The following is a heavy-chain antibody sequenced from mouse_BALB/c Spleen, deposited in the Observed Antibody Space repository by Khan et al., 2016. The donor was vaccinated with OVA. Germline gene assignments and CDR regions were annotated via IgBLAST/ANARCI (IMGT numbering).Heavy chain of an antibody. D-gene: IGHD1-1*02. J-gene: IGHJ1*01. CDR3: ASGGYWYFDV. CDR1: GYTFTKYG. CDR2: INTYTGEP. V-gene: IGHV9-3-1*01. Sequence: QIQLVQSGPELKKPGETVKISCKASGYTFTKYGMNWVKQAPGKGLKWMGWINTYTGEPTYVDDFKGRFAFSLETSASTAYLQINNLKNEDTATYFCASGGYWYFDVWGAGTTVTVSS.